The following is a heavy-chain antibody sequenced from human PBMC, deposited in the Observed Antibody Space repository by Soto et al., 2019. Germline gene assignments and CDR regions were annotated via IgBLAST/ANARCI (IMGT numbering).Heavy chain of an antibody. Sequence: QVQLHESGPGLVKPSETLSLTCTVSGGPMSSYYCSWFRQPPGQGLEGIGYMGYSGYTSYNHSRRSRIILSIDKSKTQYSLTLTSVTAADTAVDYCARQGFGTLHGLVDVWGQGTTVLVS. V-gene: IGHV4-59*08. J-gene: IGHJ6*02. CDR3: ARQGFGTLHGLVDV. CDR1: GGPMSSYY. D-gene: IGHD3-10*01. CDR2: MGYSGYT.